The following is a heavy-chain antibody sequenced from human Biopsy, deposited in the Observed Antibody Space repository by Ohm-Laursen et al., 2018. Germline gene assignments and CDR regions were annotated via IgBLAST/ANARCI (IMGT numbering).Heavy chain of an antibody. J-gene: IGHJ6*02. V-gene: IGHV4-59*01. CDR1: GGSISSDY. CDR2: LYYSGST. D-gene: IGHD2/OR15-2a*01. Sequence: GTLSLTCTVSGGSISSDYWSWIRQTPGQGLEWIGYLYYSGSTNYNPSLKSRVTISVDTSKNQFSLRLNSVTAADTAVYYCARAANSTGWPYYYFYGMDVWGQGTTVTVSS. CDR3: ARAANSTGWPYYYFYGMDV.